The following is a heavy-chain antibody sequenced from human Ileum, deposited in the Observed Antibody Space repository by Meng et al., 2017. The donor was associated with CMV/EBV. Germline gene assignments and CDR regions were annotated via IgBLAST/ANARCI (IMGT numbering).Heavy chain of an antibody. CDR3: TTAYGGSFSN. CDR2: IKSKADGETT. J-gene: IGHJ4*02. CDR1: GFLFSNAW. V-gene: IGHV3-15*01. D-gene: IGHD1-26*01. Sequence: EVQLVESGGGLVKPGESLSLSCAASGFLFSNAWMSWVRQGPGKGLEWVGRIKSKADGETTDYASPVKGRFTISRDDSKNTLYLEMNSLKTEDTAIYYCTTAYGGSFSNLGQGTLGTVAS.